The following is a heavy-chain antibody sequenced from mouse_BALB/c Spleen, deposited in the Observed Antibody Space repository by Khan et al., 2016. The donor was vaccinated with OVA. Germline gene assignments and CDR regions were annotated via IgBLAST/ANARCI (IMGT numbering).Heavy chain of an antibody. CDR3: AREIYYDYAYYYAMDY. CDR1: GFSLTGYG. V-gene: IGHV2-6-7*01. D-gene: IGHD2-4*01. J-gene: IGHJ4*01. CDR2: IWGDGST. Sequence: VQLQESGPGLVAPSQSLSITCTVSGFSLTGYGVNWVRQPPGKGLEWLGMIWGDGSTDYNSALKSRLSISKDNSKSQVFLKMNSLHTDDTARYYCAREIYYDYAYYYAMDYWGQGTSVTVSP.